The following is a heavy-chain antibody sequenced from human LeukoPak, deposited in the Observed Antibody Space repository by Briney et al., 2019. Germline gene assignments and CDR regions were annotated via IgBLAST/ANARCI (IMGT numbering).Heavy chain of an antibody. CDR3: AVPGGSYIVATIYY. Sequence: PSETLSLTCTVSGGSISSYYWSWIRQPPGKGLEWIGYIYYSGSTNYNPSLKSRVTISVDTSKNQFSLKLSSVTAADTAVYYCAVPGGSYIVATIYYWGQGSLVTVSS. V-gene: IGHV4-59*08. J-gene: IGHJ4*02. CDR1: GGSISSYY. CDR2: IYYSGST. D-gene: IGHD5-12*01.